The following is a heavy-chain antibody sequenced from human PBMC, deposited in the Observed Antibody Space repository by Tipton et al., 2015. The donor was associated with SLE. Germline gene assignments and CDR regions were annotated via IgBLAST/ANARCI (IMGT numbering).Heavy chain of an antibody. CDR3: ARGVNY. CDR1: GFTFSSYS. V-gene: IGHV3-7*01. J-gene: IGHJ4*02. CDR2: IKEDGSET. Sequence: SLRLSCAASGFTFSSYSMNWVRQAPGKGLEWVANIKEDGSETYYVDSVKGRFTISRDNAKESLYLQMNSLRAEDTAVYYCARGVNYWGQGTLVTVSS.